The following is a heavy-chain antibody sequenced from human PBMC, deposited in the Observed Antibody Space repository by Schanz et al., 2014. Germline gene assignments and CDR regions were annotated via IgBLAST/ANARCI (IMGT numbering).Heavy chain of an antibody. CDR3: ARELRLEYYFDY. J-gene: IGHJ4*02. CDR2: ISGYNGNT. CDR1: GYTFRHYG. Sequence: QGQLVESGGEVKKPGASVKVSCKASGYTFRHYGISWLRQAPGQGLEWMGYISGYNGNTNYAPKVQDRVTMTTDTSTSTAYMELRSLRSDDTAVYYCARELRLEYYFDYWGQGTQVTVSS. V-gene: IGHV1-18*04. D-gene: IGHD4-17*01.